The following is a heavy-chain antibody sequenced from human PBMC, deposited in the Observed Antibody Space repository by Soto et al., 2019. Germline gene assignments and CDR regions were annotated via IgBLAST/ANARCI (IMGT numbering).Heavy chain of an antibody. CDR1: GDSVSSNTAS. Sequence: SQTLSLTCAISGDSVSSNTASWNWIRQSRSRALEWLGRTYFRSKWYNDYAVSVKSRIIINPDTSNNQFSLQLNSVTPEDTAVYFCAKGDNLGPKTGYAFDPWGQGIMVTVSS. CDR3: AKGDNLGPKTGYAFDP. V-gene: IGHV6-1*01. J-gene: IGHJ5*02. D-gene: IGHD5-12*01. CDR2: TYFRSKWYN.